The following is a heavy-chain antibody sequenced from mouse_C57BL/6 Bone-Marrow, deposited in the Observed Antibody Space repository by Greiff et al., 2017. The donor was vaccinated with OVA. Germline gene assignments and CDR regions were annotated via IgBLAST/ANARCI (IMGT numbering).Heavy chain of an antibody. CDR2: IHPSDSDT. V-gene: IGHV1-74*01. Sequence: VQRVESGAELVKPGASVKVSCKASGYTFTSYWMHWVKQRPGQGLEWIGRIHPSDSDTNYNQKFKGKATLTVDKSSSTAYMQLSSLTSEDSAVYYCAIERITTVVNPFAYWGQGTLVTVSA. D-gene: IGHD1-1*01. CDR3: AIERITTVVNPFAY. CDR1: GYTFTSYW. J-gene: IGHJ3*01.